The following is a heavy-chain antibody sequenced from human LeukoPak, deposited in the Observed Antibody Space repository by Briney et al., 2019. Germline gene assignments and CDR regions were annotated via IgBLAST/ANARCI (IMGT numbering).Heavy chain of an antibody. D-gene: IGHD3-22*01. CDR3: TKLDTFYYDSTGNYFDN. CDR1: GFTFSNYS. V-gene: IGHV3-23*01. CDR2: ISGNGGSP. Sequence: GGSLRLSCAASGFTFSNYSMTWVRQAPGKGLEWVSAISGNGGSPYYADSVKGRFTISRDNSKNSLFLQVNSLSAEDTAVYYCTKLDTFYYDSTGNYFDNWGQGTLVTVSS. J-gene: IGHJ4*02.